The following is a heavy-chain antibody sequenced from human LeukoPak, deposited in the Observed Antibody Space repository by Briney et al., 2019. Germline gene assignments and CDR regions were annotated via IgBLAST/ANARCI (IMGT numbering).Heavy chain of an antibody. D-gene: IGHD2-2*01. CDR3: ARPYCSSTSCPTFDD. J-gene: IGHJ4*02. V-gene: IGHV3-48*01. CDR2: ISSDGYTI. CDR1: GFTFSNYN. Sequence: GGSLRLSCAASGFTFSNYNMNWVRQAPGKGLEWVSYISSDGYTIFYADSVQGRFTISRDNAKNSLFLQTNSLRAEDTAMYYCARPYCSSTSCPTFDDWGQGTLVTVSS.